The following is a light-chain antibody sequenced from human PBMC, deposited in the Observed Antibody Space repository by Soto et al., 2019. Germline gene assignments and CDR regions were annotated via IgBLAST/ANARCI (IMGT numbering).Light chain of an antibody. CDR2: DAS. CDR1: QSVSSW. Sequence: EIQRTQSPSTLSASVGDRVTITCRASQSVSSWLAWYQQKPRKAPKLLIYDASSLESGVPSRFSGSGSETEFTLTISRRQPDDFATYFCHPRAFGQGTRLEIK. V-gene: IGKV1-5*01. J-gene: IGKJ5*01. CDR3: HPRA.